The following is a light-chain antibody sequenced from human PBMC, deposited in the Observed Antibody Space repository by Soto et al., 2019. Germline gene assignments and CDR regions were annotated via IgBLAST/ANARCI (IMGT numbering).Light chain of an antibody. CDR1: SSDVGGYNY. CDR3: CSYAGSYSFV. V-gene: IGLV2-11*01. J-gene: IGLJ3*02. CDR2: DVS. Sequence: QSVLTQPRSVSGSPGQSVTISCTGTSSDVGGYNYVSWYQQHPGKVPKLIIYDVSKRPSGVPDRFSGSKSGNTASLTISGLQAEDEADYYCCSYAGSYSFVFGGGTKLTVL.